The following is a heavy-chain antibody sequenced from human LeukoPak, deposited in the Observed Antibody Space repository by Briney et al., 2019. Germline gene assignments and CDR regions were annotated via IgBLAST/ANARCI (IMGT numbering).Heavy chain of an antibody. Sequence: SETLSLTCTVSGGSISSGGYYWSWIRQHPGKGLEWIGYIYYSGSTYYNPSLKSRVTISVETSKNQFSLKLSSVTAADTAVYYCARGLVEGSSATYCSSTSCPYNWFDPWGQGTLVTVSS. CDR3: ARGLVEGSSATYCSSTSCPYNWFDP. D-gene: IGHD2-2*01. CDR2: IYYSGST. J-gene: IGHJ5*02. CDR1: GGSISSGGYY. V-gene: IGHV4-31*03.